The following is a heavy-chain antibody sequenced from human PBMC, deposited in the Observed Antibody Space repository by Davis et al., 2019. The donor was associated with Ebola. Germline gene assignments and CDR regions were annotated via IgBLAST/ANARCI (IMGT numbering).Heavy chain of an antibody. CDR1: GYTFTSYS. CDR2: INTNTGNP. CDR3: ARVWRMATRSFDY. Sequence: AASVKVSCKASGYTFTSYSMNWVRQAPGQGLERMGWINTNTGNPTYAQGFTGRFVFSLDTSVSTAYLQISSLKAEDTAVYYCARVWRMATRSFDYWGQGTLVTVSS. J-gene: IGHJ4*02. V-gene: IGHV7-4-1*02. D-gene: IGHD5-24*01.